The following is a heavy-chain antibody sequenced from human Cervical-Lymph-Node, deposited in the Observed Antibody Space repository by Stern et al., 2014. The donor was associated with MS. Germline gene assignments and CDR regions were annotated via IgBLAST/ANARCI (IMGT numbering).Heavy chain of an antibody. D-gene: IGHD6-19*01. CDR3: ARDPTVAGLSYFDY. J-gene: IGHJ4*02. V-gene: IGHV4-59*01. Sequence: QVQLQESGPGLVKPSETLSLTCTVSGGSISSYYWSWIRQPPGKGLEWIGYIYYSGSTNYNPSLKSRVTISVDTSKNQFSLKLSSVTAADTAVYYCARDPTVAGLSYFDYWGQGTLVTVSS. CDR2: IYYSGST. CDR1: GGSISSYY.